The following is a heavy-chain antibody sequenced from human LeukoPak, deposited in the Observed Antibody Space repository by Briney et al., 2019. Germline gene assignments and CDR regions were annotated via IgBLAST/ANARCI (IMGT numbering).Heavy chain of an antibody. Sequence: PSETLSLTCTVSGGSISSSSYDWGWIRQPPGKGLEWIGSIYYSGTTQYNPSLKSRVTISVDPSKNQFSLRLSSVTAADTAVYYCARKRTTVNYFDYWGLGTLVTVSS. CDR3: ARKRTTVNYFDY. CDR2: IYYSGTT. V-gene: IGHV4-39*01. J-gene: IGHJ4*02. CDR1: GGSISSSSYD. D-gene: IGHD4-11*01.